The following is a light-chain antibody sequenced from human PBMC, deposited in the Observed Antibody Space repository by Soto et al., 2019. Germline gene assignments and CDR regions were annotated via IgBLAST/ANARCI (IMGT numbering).Light chain of an antibody. CDR1: QSIDNY. CDR3: QQCFSLPPT. J-gene: IGKJ1*01. V-gene: IGKV1-39*01. Sequence: DIQMTQSPPSLSASVGDRVTISCRASQSIDNYLSCYQQIPGKAPKLLIYAASNLQRGVPSRFSGSGSATEFTLTISHLQPDDFAVYYCQQCFSLPPTFGHGTKVDI. CDR2: AAS.